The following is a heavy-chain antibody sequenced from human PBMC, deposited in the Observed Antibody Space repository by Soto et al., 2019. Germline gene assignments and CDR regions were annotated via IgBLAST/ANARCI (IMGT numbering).Heavy chain of an antibody. CDR2: INPSGGST. CDR1: GYTFTSYY. CDR3: AREVESRIVENWFDA. J-gene: IGHJ5*02. Sequence: GASVKVSCKASGYTFTSYYMHWVRQAPGQGLEWMGIINPSGGSTSYAQKFQGRVTMTRDTSTSTVYMELSSLRSEDTAVYYCAREVESRIVENWFDAWGQGPWVTV. V-gene: IGHV1-46*01. D-gene: IGHD3-22*01.